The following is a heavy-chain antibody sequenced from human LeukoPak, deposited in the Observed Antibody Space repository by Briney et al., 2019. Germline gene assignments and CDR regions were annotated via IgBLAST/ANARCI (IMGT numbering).Heavy chain of an antibody. D-gene: IGHD6-13*01. V-gene: IGHV3-7*01. CDR3: ARDRPSHSSSWYGIGY. Sequence: GGSLRLSCAASGFTFSSYWMSWVRQAPGKGLEWVANIKQDGSEKYYVDSVKGRFTISRDNAKNSLYLQMNSLRAEDTAVYYCARDRPSHSSSWYGIGYWGQGTLVTVSS. J-gene: IGHJ4*02. CDR2: IKQDGSEK. CDR1: GFTFSSYW.